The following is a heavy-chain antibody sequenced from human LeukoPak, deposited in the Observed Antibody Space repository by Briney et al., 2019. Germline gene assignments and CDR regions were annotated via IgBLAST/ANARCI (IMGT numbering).Heavy chain of an antibody. J-gene: IGHJ6*01. D-gene: IGHD1-1*01. V-gene: IGHV1-18*04. Sequence: ASVKVSCTASGYTFTSYGITWARQAPGQGLEWVGWISAYNGKTNYTEKLQGRVTMTTDTSTNTAYMELRSLRSDDTAVYYCAREESWIGYYYYGMDVWGKGTKVTVSS. CDR3: AREESWIGYYYYGMDV. CDR2: ISAYNGKT. CDR1: GYTFTSYG.